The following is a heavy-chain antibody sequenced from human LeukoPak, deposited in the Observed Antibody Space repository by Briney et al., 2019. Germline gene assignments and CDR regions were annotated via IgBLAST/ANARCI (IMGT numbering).Heavy chain of an antibody. CDR2: IRYDGSNK. CDR3: AKDGLSSGWSNFDY. J-gene: IGHJ4*02. V-gene: IGHV3-30*02. D-gene: IGHD6-19*01. CDR1: GFTFSSYG. Sequence: GGSLRLSCAASGFTFSSYGMHCVRQAPGKGLGWVAFIRYDGSNKYYAESVKGRFTISRDNSKNTLYLQMNSLRAEDTALYYCAKDGLSSGWSNFDYWGQGTLVTVSS.